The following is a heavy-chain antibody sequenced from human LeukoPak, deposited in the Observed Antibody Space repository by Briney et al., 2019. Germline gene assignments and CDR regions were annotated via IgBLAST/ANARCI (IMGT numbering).Heavy chain of an antibody. CDR2: ITADSGTT. CDR3: ASRDYFDY. CDR1: GFTFSTKS. V-gene: IGHV3-48*02. Sequence: GGSLRLSCAVSGFTFSTKSMNWVRQAPGKGLEWVSYITADSGTTYYTDSVKGRFTISRDNAKNSLYLQMNSLRDEDTAVYYCASRDYFDYWGQGTLVTVSS. J-gene: IGHJ4*02.